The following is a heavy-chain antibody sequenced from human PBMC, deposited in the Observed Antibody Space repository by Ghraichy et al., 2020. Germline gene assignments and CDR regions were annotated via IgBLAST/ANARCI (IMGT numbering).Heavy chain of an antibody. D-gene: IGHD2-21*01. J-gene: IGHJ4*02. CDR3: TRGVLLEPGIADY. CDR2: LSGDGSDK. CDR1: RFTFSRHW. V-gene: IGHV3-7*03. Sequence: GGSLRLSCAASRFTFSRHWIHWVRQAPGKGLEWVASLSGDGSDKRYVDSVKGRFTISRDNAKNSLYLQMNSLRADDTAVYYCTRGVLLEPGIADYWGQGTLVAVSS.